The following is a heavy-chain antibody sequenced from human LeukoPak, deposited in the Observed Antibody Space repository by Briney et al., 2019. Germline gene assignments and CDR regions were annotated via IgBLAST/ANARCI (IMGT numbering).Heavy chain of an antibody. CDR1: GFTFSSYS. D-gene: IGHD1-26*01. CDR3: ARDLIVGTTIRYYFDY. Sequence: GGSLRLSCAASGFTFSSYSMNWVRQAPGKGLEWLSYISSSSSPIYYADSVKGRFTISRDNAKNSLYLQMNSLRAEDTAVYYCARDLIVGTTIRYYFDYWGQGTLVTVSS. J-gene: IGHJ4*02. CDR2: ISSSSSPI. V-gene: IGHV3-48*01.